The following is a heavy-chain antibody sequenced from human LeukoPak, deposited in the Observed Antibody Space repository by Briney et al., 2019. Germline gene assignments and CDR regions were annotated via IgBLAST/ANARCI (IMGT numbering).Heavy chain of an antibody. CDR2: INHSGST. Sequence: SETLSLTCAVYGGSFSGYYWSWIRQPPGEGLEWIGEINHSGSTNYNPSLKSRVTISVDTSKNQFSLKLSSVTAADTAVYYCARRPWARGMDVWGQGTTVTVSS. J-gene: IGHJ6*02. CDR3: ARRPWARGMDV. CDR1: GGSFSGYY. D-gene: IGHD7-27*01. V-gene: IGHV4-34*01.